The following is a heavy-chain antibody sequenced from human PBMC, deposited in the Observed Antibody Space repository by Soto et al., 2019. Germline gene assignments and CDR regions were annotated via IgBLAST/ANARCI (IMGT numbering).Heavy chain of an antibody. CDR2: INAANGDT. Sequence: ASVRVSCKASGYTFTSYGIHWVRQAPGQRLEWMGWINAANGDTKYSPKFQGRVTITRDTSASTAYMELSSLRSEDTAVYYCVRRHVSATGIDWFDPWGQGTLVTVSS. D-gene: IGHD6-13*01. CDR3: VRRHVSATGIDWFDP. CDR1: GYTFTSYG. V-gene: IGHV1-3*01. J-gene: IGHJ5*02.